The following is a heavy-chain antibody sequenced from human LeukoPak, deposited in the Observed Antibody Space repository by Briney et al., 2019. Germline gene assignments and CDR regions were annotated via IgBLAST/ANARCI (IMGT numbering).Heavy chain of an antibody. D-gene: IGHD6-6*01. CDR1: GGSISSSSYY. J-gene: IGHJ4*02. CDR2: IYYSGST. V-gene: IGHV4-39*01. Sequence: SETLSLTCTVSGGSISSSSYYWGWIRQPPGKGLEWIGTIYYSGSTYYNPSLKSRVTVSVDTSKNQFSLKLSSVTAADTAVCYCARRVARSSSGFDYWGQGTLVTVSS. CDR3: ARRVARSSSGFDY.